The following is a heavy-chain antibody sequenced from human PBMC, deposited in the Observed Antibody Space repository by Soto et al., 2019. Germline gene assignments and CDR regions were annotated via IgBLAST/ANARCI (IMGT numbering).Heavy chain of an antibody. CDR2: IYHSGST. D-gene: IGHD3-9*01. J-gene: IGHJ4*02. Sequence: SETLSLTCAVSGGSISSSNWWSWVRQPPGKGLEWIGEIYHSGSTNYNPSLKSRVTISVDKSKNQFSLKLSSVTAADTAVYYCARGLEHYDILTGYYRTPYCDYWGQGTLVSVSS. CDR3: ARGLEHYDILTGYYRTPYCDY. V-gene: IGHV4-4*02. CDR1: GGSISSSNW.